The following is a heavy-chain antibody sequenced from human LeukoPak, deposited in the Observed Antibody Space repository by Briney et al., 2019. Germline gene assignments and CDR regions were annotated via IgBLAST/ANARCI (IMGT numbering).Heavy chain of an antibody. Sequence: ASVKVSCKASGCTFTSYDINWVRQATGQGLEWMGWMNPNSGNTGYAQKFQGRVTMTRNTSISTAYMELSSLRSEDTAVYYCARGLRLRWSRTTYYFDYWGQGTLVTVSS. CDR2: MNPNSGNT. D-gene: IGHD4-23*01. CDR3: ARGLRLRWSRTTYYFDY. V-gene: IGHV1-8*01. J-gene: IGHJ4*02. CDR1: GCTFTSYD.